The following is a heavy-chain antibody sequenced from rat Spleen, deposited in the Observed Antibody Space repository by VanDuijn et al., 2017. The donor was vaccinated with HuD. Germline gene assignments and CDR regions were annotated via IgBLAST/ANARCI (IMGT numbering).Heavy chain of an antibody. J-gene: IGHJ2*01. CDR2: IIYDGSRT. CDR3: ARRHYGYTDYFDY. V-gene: IGHV5-17*01. Sequence: EVQLVESGGGLVQPGRSLKFSCAASGFTFSDYAMAWVRQAPKKGLKWVATIIYDGSRTYYRDSVKGRFTISRDNAKSTLYLQMDSLRSEDTATYYCARRHYGYTDYFDYWGQGVMVTVSS. CDR1: GFTFSDYA. D-gene: IGHD1-9*01.